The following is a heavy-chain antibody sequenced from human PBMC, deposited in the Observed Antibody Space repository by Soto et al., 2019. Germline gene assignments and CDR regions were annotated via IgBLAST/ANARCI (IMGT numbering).Heavy chain of an antibody. Sequence: SGPTLVNPTQTLTLTCTFSGFSVSTRGVGVGRIRQPPGRALEWLALIYWDDDKRYRPSLKSRLSLTKDTSKNQVVLTMTNMDPVDTGTYYCAHKGDGYRGFKYWGQGTLVTVS. V-gene: IGHV2-5*02. CDR1: GFSVSTRGVG. J-gene: IGHJ4*02. CDR2: IYWDDDK. D-gene: IGHD5-12*01. CDR3: AHKGDGYRGFKY.